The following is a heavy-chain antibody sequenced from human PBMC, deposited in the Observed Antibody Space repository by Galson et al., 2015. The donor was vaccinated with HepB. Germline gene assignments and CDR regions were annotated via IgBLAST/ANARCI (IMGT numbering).Heavy chain of an antibody. V-gene: IGHV3-9*01. Sequence: SLRLSCAASGFTFDDYAMHWVRQAPGKGLEWVSGISWNSGNIHYADSVKGRFTISRDNAKNTLYLQMNSLRAEDTAVYFCAREGRQWELLTGYFELWGRGTLVTVSS. D-gene: IGHD1-26*01. CDR1: GFTFDDYA. J-gene: IGHJ2*01. CDR2: ISWNSGNI. CDR3: AREGRQWELLTGYFEL.